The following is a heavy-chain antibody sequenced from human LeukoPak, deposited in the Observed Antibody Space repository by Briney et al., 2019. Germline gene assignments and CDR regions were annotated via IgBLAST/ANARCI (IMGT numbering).Heavy chain of an antibody. CDR1: GFTFSSSS. J-gene: IGHJ3*02. D-gene: IGHD2-2*02. Sequence: GGSLRLSCAASGFTFSSSSMNWVRQAPGKGLEWVSYITSSSSAIYYADSVKGRFTISRDHAKSSLYLQMNSLRAEDTAVYYCAGVSAAILAFDIWGQGTMVTVSS. V-gene: IGHV3-48*04. CDR2: ITSSSSAI. CDR3: AGVSAAILAFDI.